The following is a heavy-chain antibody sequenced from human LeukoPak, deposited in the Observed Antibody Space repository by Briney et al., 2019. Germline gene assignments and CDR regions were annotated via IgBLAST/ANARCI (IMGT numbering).Heavy chain of an antibody. Sequence: GGSLRLSCAASGFTFSSYSMHWVRQAPGKGLEWVAFIRYDGSNKYYADSVKGRFTISRDNSKNTLYLQMNSLRAEDTAVYYCARSGRGYEDAFDIWGQGTMVIVSS. D-gene: IGHD5-12*01. V-gene: IGHV3-33*08. J-gene: IGHJ3*02. CDR3: ARSGRGYEDAFDI. CDR2: IRYDGSNK. CDR1: GFTFSSYS.